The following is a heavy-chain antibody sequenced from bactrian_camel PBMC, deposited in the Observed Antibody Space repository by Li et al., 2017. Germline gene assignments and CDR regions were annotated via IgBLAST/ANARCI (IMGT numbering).Heavy chain of an antibody. CDR3: AAEWVPWGVCTLPRPAEFGT. D-gene: IGHD5*01. CDR2: LYTFGRST. Sequence: VQLVESGGGSVQAGGSLRLSCVASGFTSSFYCMGWFRQVPGKEREGVAGLYTFGRSTRYADSVKGRFTISQDATNTVHLQMNNLKPEDTAMYYCAAEWVPWGVCTLPRPAEFGTWGQGTQVTVS. J-gene: IGHJ6*01. CDR1: GFTSSFYC. V-gene: IGHV3S40*01.